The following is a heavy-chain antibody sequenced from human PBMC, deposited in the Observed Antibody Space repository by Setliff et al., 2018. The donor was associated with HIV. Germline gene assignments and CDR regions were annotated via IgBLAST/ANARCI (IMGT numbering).Heavy chain of an antibody. CDR1: GNTFNSFY. D-gene: IGHD2-2*01. CDR3: VRDQGGGNLDY. J-gene: IGHJ4*02. V-gene: IGHV1-8*01. Sequence: ASVKVSCKASGNTFNSFYLHWVRQAPGQGLEWMGVINPNIDNTGYAQKFQGRVIMTRNTSISTAYMELTSLRSEDTAVFYCVRDQGGGNLDYWGQGTLVTVSS. CDR2: INPNIDNT.